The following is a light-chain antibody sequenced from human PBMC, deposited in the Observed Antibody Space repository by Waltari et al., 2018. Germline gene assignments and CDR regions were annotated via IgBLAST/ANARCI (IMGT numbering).Light chain of an antibody. CDR1: QSISSY. Sequence: DIQMTQSPSSLSASVGDRVTLTCRASQSISSYLNWYQQKPGKAPKLLIYAASGLQSGVPSRFSGSGSATDFTLTISSLQPEDFATYFCQQSDSTPYTFGQGTKLEI. V-gene: IGKV1-39*01. J-gene: IGKJ2*01. CDR3: QQSDSTPYT. CDR2: AAS.